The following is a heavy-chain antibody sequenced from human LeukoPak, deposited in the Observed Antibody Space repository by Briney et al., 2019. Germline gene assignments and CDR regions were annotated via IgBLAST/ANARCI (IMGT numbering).Heavy chain of an antibody. CDR3: ARVPFYDSDGYNMVDI. J-gene: IGHJ3*02. V-gene: IGHV4-61*02. D-gene: IGHD5-24*01. CDR1: GGSISSGSYY. CDR2: IYTSGST. Sequence: SETLSLTCTVSGGSISSGSYYWGWIRQPAGKGLEWIGRIYTSGSTNYNPSLKSRVTISVDTSKNQFSLKLSSVTAADTAVYYCARVPFYDSDGYNMVDIWGQGTMVTVSS.